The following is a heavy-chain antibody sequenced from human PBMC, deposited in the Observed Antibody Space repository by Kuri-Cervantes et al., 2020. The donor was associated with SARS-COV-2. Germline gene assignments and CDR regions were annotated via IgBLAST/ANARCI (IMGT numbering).Heavy chain of an antibody. CDR3: ARRRYYYDSSGYYYWYFDL. V-gene: IGHV4-39*07. Sequence: SETLSLTCTVSGGSISSSSYYWGWIRQPPGKGLEWIGSIYHSGSTYYNPSLKSRVTTSVDTSKNQFSLKLSSVTAADTAVYYCARRRYYYDSSGYYYWYFDLWGRGTLVTVSS. CDR1: GGSISSSSYY. D-gene: IGHD3-22*01. CDR2: IYHSGST. J-gene: IGHJ2*01.